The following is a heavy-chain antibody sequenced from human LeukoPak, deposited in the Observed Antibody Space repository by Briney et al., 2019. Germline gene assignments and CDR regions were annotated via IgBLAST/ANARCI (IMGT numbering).Heavy chain of an antibody. J-gene: IGHJ5*02. V-gene: IGHV4-39*01. CDR3: ARQRGDPNRIVGAIEFDP. D-gene: IGHD1-26*01. CDR1: GGSISSSSYY. Sequence: SETLSLTCTVSGGSISSSSYYWGWIRQPPGKGLEWIGSIYYSGSTYYNPSLKSRVTISVDTSKNQFSLKLSSVTAADTAVYYCARQRGDPNRIVGAIEFDPWGQGTLVTVSS. CDR2: IYYSGST.